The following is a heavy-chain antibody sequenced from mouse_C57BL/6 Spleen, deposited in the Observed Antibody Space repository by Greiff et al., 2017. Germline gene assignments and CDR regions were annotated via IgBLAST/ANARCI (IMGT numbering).Heavy chain of an antibody. CDR3: ARGVTDSNFDY. J-gene: IGHJ2*01. V-gene: IGHV1-82*01. CDR1: GYAFSSSW. Sequence: VQLQQSGPELVKPGASVKISCKASGYAFSSSWMNWVKQRPGKGLEWIGRIYPGDGDTNYNGKFKGKATLTADKSSSTAYMQLSSLTSEDSAVYFCARGVTDSNFDYWGQGTTLTVSS. D-gene: IGHD2-3*01. CDR2: IYPGDGDT.